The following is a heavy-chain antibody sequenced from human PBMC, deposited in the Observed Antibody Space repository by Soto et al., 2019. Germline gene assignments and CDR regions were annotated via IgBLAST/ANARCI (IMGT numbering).Heavy chain of an antibody. V-gene: IGHV2-5*02. D-gene: IGHD4-4*01. CDR2: IYWDDDE. CDR1: GFSLATPGVG. J-gene: IGHJ6*02. CDR3: AHWDSSDGLDV. Sequence: QITLMESGPTLVKPTQTLTLTCTFSGFSLATPGVGVGWIRQPPGKALQCLGIIYWDDDERYNPSLKPRLTRTHDPFPDQVVLTVTDVTPVDAATYYCAHWDSSDGLDVWGPGTTVTVS.